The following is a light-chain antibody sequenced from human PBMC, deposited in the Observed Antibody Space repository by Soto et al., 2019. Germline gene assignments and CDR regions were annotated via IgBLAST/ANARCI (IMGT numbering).Light chain of an antibody. CDR3: FSCPSSDKQVL. CDR1: SSDIGYYDS. CDR2: DVY. J-gene: IGLJ2*01. V-gene: IGLV2-14*01. Sequence: QSALTQPASVSGSPGQSITISCTGTSSDIGYYDSVSWYQRHPDKAPKLIIYDVYSRPSGVSHRFSGSKSGNTASLTISGLQAEDEADYYCFSCPSSDKQVLFGGGTKVTVL.